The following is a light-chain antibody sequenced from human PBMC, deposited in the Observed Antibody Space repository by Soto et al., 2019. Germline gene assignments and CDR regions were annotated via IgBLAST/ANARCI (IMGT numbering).Light chain of an antibody. CDR1: SSDVGGYDY. J-gene: IGLJ2*01. CDR3: SSYAGSNLGV. V-gene: IGLV2-8*01. CDR2: DVS. Sequence: QSVLTQPPSASGSPGQSVTISCTGTSSDVGGYDYVSWYQQHPGKAPKLMIYDVSKRPSGVPDRFSGSKSGNTASLTVSGLQAEDEADYYCSSYAGSNLGVFGGGTKLTVL.